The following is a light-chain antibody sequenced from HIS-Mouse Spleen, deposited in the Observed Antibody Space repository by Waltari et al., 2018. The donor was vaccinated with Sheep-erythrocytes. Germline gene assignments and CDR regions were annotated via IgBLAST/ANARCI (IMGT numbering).Light chain of an antibody. Sequence: QPVLTQPPSASASLGASVTLTCTLSSGSSNYTVDRYQQRQGKCPRFVMRGGTGGIVGSKGDGIPVRFSVLGSGLNRYLTIKNIQEEDESDYHCGADHGSGSNFVVFGGGTKLTVL. CDR3: GADHGSGSNFVV. CDR2: GGTGGIVG. V-gene: IGLV9-49*01. J-gene: IGLJ2*01. CDR1: SGSSNYT.